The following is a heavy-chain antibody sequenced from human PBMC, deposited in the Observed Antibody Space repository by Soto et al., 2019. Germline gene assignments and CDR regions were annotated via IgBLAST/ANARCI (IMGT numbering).Heavy chain of an antibody. CDR1: GFTFSSYG. CDR3: ARDYGDYPIMCY. Sequence: QVQLVESGGGVVQPGRSLRLSCAASGFTFSSYGMHWVRQAPGKGLEWVAVISYDGSNKYYADSVKGRFTISRDNSKNTLYLQMNSLRAEDTAVYYCARDYGDYPIMCYWGQGTLVTVSS. D-gene: IGHD4-17*01. CDR2: ISYDGSNK. V-gene: IGHV3-30*03. J-gene: IGHJ4*02.